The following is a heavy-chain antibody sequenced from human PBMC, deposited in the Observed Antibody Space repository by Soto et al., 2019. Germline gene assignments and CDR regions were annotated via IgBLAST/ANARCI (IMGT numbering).Heavy chain of an antibody. V-gene: IGHV4-31*03. CDR1: GGSISSGGYY. Sequence: QVQLQESGPGLVKPSQTLSLTCTVSGGSISSGGYYWTWIRQHPGKGLEWIGYNYYSGITYYNPSPKSRVTISLDTSKNQFSLKLSSGTAADTAVYYCASGSSIAGLYYGMDVWGQGTTVTVSS. CDR3: ASGSSIAGLYYGMDV. J-gene: IGHJ6*02. D-gene: IGHD6-6*01. CDR2: NYYSGIT.